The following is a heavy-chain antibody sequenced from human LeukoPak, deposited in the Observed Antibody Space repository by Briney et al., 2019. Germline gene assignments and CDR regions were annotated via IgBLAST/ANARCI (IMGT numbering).Heavy chain of an antibody. CDR1: GFTFSSYA. V-gene: IGHV3-48*04. CDR2: IDISGGTT. J-gene: IGHJ4*02. CDR3: ARDVGISGWFYSAH. D-gene: IGHD6-13*01. Sequence: GGSLRLSCAASGFTFSSYAMNWVRQAPGKGLEWVSYIDISGGTTYYADSVKGRFTVSRDNAKNSLYLQMNSLRAEDTAVFYCARDVGISGWFYSAHWGQGTLVTVSS.